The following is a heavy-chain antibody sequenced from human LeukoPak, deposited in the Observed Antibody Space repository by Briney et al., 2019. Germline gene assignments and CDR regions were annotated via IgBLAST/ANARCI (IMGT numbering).Heavy chain of an antibody. Sequence: SSVKVSCKASGGTFSSYAISWVRQAPGQGLEWIGGIIPIFVTANYAQKFQGRVTITTDESTSTAYMELSSLRSEDTAVYYCASHEAAAIDAYYFDYWGQGPLVTVSS. CDR2: IIPIFVTA. D-gene: IGHD2-2*02. CDR3: ASHEAAAIDAYYFDY. V-gene: IGHV1-69*05. CDR1: GGTFSSYA. J-gene: IGHJ4*02.